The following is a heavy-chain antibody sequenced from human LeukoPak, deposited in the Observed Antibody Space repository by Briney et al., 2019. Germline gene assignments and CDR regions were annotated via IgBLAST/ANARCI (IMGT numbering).Heavy chain of an antibody. D-gene: IGHD2-2*01. J-gene: IGHJ3*02. CDR3: ARDGVQGYCSSTSCQGAFDI. V-gene: IGHV1-69*13. CDR1: GGTFSSYA. CDR2: IIPIFGTA. Sequence: SVKVSCKASGGTFSSYAISWVRQAPGQGLEWMGGIIPIFGTANYAQKFQGRVTITADESTSTAYMELSSLRSEDTAVYYCARDGVQGYCSSTSCQGAFDIWGQGTMVTVSS.